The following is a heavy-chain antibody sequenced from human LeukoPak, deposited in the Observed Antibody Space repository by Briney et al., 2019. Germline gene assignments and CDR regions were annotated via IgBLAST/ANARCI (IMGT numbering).Heavy chain of an antibody. D-gene: IGHD2-15*01. J-gene: IGHJ3*01. Sequence: SETLSLTCTVSGASINKDYWAWIRQPPGRGLEWIGYVIDSDFNEANGDITNYNPSLETRVTTSRDTPKNQFSLKLSSMTAADTAIYYCVRASADSGGAFDVWGHGTVVTVSS. CDR2: VIDSDFNEANGDIT. CDR3: VRASADSGGAFDV. CDR1: GASINKDY. V-gene: IGHV4-59*01.